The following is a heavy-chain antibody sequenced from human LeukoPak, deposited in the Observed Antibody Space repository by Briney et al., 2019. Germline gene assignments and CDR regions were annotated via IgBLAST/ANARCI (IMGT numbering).Heavy chain of an antibody. D-gene: IGHD3-10*01. Sequence: GGSLRLSCAASGFTFSDYYMSWIRQAPGKGLEWVSVISGGGDNTYYADSVKGRFTISRDNSKNTLYLHMNSLRVEDTAVYYCAKDPNYYGSGSYYNYWGQGTLVTVSS. V-gene: IGHV3-23*01. CDR3: AKDPNYYGSGSYYNY. J-gene: IGHJ4*02. CDR1: GFTFSDYY. CDR2: ISGGGDNT.